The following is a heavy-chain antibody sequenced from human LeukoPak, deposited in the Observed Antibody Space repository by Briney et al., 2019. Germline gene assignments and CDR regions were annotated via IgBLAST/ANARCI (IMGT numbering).Heavy chain of an antibody. CDR3: ARGEYCSGGACYFRVSNWFDP. J-gene: IGHJ5*02. D-gene: IGHD2-15*01. Sequence: ASVKVSCKASGYTFSKYIISWVRQAPGQGLEWMGWISADNGDTNYAQRFQGRVSMTTDTSTSTAYMDLRTLRSDDTAIYYCARGEYCSGGACYFRVSNWFDPWGQGTLITVSS. V-gene: IGHV1-18*01. CDR2: ISADNGDT. CDR1: GYTFSKYI.